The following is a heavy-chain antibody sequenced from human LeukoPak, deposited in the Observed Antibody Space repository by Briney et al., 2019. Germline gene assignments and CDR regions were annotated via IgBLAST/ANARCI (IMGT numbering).Heavy chain of an antibody. V-gene: IGHV1-2*02. CDR2: INPKSGGR. Sequence: ASVKVSCKASGYTFTDYYMHWVRQAPGQGLEWMGWINPKSGGRSYAQRFQGRVTMTRDTSTSTAYMELSRLRSDDTAVYYCAKDYGGIPFDYWGQGTLVTVSS. CDR1: GYTFTDYY. CDR3: AKDYGGIPFDY. D-gene: IGHD4-23*01. J-gene: IGHJ4*02.